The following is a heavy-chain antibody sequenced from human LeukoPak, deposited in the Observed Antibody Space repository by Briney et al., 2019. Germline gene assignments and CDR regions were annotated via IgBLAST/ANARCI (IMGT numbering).Heavy chain of an antibody. Sequence: GGSLRLSCAASGFTFSSYAMSWVRQAPGKGLEWVSAISASGGTTYYADSVKGRITISRDNSKNTLYLQMSSLRAEDTAVYYCAKIGSMVQGIITDWGQGTLVTVSS. V-gene: IGHV3-23*01. CDR2: ISASGGTT. CDR1: GFTFSSYA. D-gene: IGHD3-10*01. J-gene: IGHJ4*02. CDR3: AKIGSMVQGIITD.